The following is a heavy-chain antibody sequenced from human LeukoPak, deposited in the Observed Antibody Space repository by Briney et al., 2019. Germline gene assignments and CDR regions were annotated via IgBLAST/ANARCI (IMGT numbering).Heavy chain of an antibody. V-gene: IGHV1-18*01. CDR2: ISAYNGNT. CDR3: ARYYDFWSGYFYFDY. D-gene: IGHD3-3*01. CDR1: GYTFTSYG. J-gene: IGHJ4*02. Sequence: ASVKVSCKASGYTFTSYGIRWVRQAPGQGLEWMGWISAYNGNTNYAQKLQGRVTMTTDTSTSTAYMELRSLRSDDTAVYYCARYYDFWSGYFYFDYWGQGTLVTVSS.